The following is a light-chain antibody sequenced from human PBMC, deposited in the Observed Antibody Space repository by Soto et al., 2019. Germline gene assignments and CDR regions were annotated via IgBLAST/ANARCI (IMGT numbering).Light chain of an antibody. CDR3: SSYTRSSTYV. Sequence: QSALAQPASVSGSPGQSITISCTGTSSDVGGYNYVSWYQQHPGKAPKLMIYEVSNRPSGVSNRFSGSKSGNTASLTISGLQAEDEADYYCSSYTRSSTYVFGTGTK. CDR1: SSDVGGYNY. CDR2: EVS. J-gene: IGLJ1*01. V-gene: IGLV2-14*01.